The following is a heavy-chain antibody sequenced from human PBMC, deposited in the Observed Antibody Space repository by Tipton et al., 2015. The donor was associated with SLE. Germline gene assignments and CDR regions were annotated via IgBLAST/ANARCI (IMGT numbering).Heavy chain of an antibody. CDR3: ARLTGMGSYFDY. J-gene: IGHJ4*02. CDR1: GGSISSYY. D-gene: IGHD7-27*01. V-gene: IGHV4-4*07. Sequence: LRLSCTVSGGSISSYYWSWIRQPAGKGLEWIGRIYTSGSTNYNPSLKSRVTISVDTSKNQFSLKLSSVTAADTAVYYCARLTGMGSYFDYWGQGTLVTVSS. CDR2: IYTSGST.